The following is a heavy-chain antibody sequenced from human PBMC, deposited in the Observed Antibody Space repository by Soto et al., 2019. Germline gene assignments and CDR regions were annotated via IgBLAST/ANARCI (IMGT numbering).Heavy chain of an antibody. CDR1: GFSLSTSGVG. V-gene: IGHV2-5*01. Sequence: QITLKESGPTLVKPTQTLTLTCTFSGFSLSTSGVGVGWIRQPPGKALEWLALIYWNDDKRYSPSLKSRLTITKDTSKNQVVLTMTNMDPVDTATYYCAHFAPNIVVVVAATSGGYFDYWGQGTTVTVSS. J-gene: IGHJ4*03. D-gene: IGHD2-15*01. CDR2: IYWNDDK. CDR3: AHFAPNIVVVVAATSGGYFDY.